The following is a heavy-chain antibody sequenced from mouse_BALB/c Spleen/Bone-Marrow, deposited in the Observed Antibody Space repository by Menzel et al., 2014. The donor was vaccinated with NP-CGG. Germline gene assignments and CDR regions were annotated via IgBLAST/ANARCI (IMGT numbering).Heavy chain of an antibody. J-gene: IGHJ4*01. D-gene: IGHD2-2*01. Sequence: VQLQQSGPGLVAPSESLSITCTISGFSLTGYGVNWVRQPPGKGLEWLGLIWGDRSTDYNSTLKSRLRVSKDNSKRQVFLKMHSLITDDTATYYCAHLIYHVYGYHPLDSLGQAPSLTVSS. V-gene: IGHV2-6-7*01. CDR2: IWGDRST. CDR3: AHLIYHVYGYHPLDS. CDR1: GFSLTGYG.